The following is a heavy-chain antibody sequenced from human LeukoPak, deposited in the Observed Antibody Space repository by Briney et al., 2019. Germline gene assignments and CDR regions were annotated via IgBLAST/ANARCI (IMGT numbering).Heavy chain of an antibody. D-gene: IGHD2-21*01. CDR1: GSTFSSYA. V-gene: IGHV3-30*01. Sequence: PGRSLRLSCAASGSTFSSYAMHWVRQAPGKGLEWVAVISYDGSNKYYADSVKGRFTISRDNSKNTLYLQMNSLRAEDTAVYYCARESRGGDYFDYWGQGTLVTVSS. J-gene: IGHJ4*02. CDR2: ISYDGSNK. CDR3: ARESRGGDYFDY.